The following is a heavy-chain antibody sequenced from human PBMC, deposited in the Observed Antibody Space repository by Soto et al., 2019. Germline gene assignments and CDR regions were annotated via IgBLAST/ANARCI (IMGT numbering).Heavy chain of an antibody. D-gene: IGHD3-22*01. Sequence: VGSLRLSCAASGFTFSSYEMNWVRQAPGKGLEWVSYISSSGSTIYYADSVKGRFTISRDNAKNSLYLQMNSLRAEDTAVYYCARDGPSDPYYDSSGYYWWGQGTLVTVSS. V-gene: IGHV3-48*03. J-gene: IGHJ4*02. CDR3: ARDGPSDPYYDSSGYYW. CDR2: ISSSGSTI. CDR1: GFTFSSYE.